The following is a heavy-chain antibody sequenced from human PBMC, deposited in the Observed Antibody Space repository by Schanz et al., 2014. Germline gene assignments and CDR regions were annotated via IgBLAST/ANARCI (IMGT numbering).Heavy chain of an antibody. CDR3: ARGIGVYGANNNFDY. CDR1: DYTFTSYA. J-gene: IGHJ4*02. Sequence: QVHLVQSGAEVKKPGASVRVSCKASDYTFTSYAMSWVRQAPGQGLEWMGWINTGTGDTKYTQKFQGRVTITTDTSASTVYMEWSRSRSEDADEYANARGIGVYGANNNFDYWGQGTLVTVSS. V-gene: IGHV1-3*04. CDR2: INTGTGDT. D-gene: IGHD4-17*01.